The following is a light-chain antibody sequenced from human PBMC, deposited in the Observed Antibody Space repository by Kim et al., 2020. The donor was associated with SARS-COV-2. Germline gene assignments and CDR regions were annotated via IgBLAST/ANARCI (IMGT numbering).Light chain of an antibody. J-gene: IGKJ1*01. CDR3: MQALQTQ. CDR2: LGS. CDR1: QSLLHSNGYNY. V-gene: IGKV2-28*01. Sequence: DIVMTQSPLSMPVTPGEPASISCRSSQSLLHSNGYNYLDWYLQKPGQSPQLLIYLGSNRASGVPDRFSSSGSGTDFTLKISRVEAEDVGVYYCMQALQTQFGQGTKVDIK.